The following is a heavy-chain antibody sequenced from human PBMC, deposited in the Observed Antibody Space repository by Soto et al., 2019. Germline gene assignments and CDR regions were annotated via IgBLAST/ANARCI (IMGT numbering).Heavy chain of an antibody. V-gene: IGHV3-33*01. CDR1: RLTFTNYG. CDR3: ARDLCPVPTCYDL. CDR2: IDYNEINQ. J-gene: IGHJ4*02. Sequence: GGTMRLSCVASRLTFTNYGMHWVRKAPGKGLEWVAGIDYNEINQYYIDPVKGRFTISRDQSKNTLYLQMNSLRAENTAVYYCARDLCPVPTCYDLWGQGVLVTVSA. D-gene: IGHD2-2*01.